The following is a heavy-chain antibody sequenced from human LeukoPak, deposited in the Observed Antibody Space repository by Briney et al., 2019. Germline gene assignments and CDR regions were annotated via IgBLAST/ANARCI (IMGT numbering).Heavy chain of an antibody. CDR3: ARDISEGAAAGYDY. CDR1: GYSISSGYY. CDR2: IYHSGST. V-gene: IGHV4-38-2*02. Sequence: ASETLSLTCTVSGYSISSGYYWGWIRQPPGKGLEWIGSIYHSGSTYYNPSLKSRVTISVDTSKNQFSLKLSSVTAADTAVYYCARDISEGAAAGYDYWGQGTLVTVSS. D-gene: IGHD6-13*01. J-gene: IGHJ4*02.